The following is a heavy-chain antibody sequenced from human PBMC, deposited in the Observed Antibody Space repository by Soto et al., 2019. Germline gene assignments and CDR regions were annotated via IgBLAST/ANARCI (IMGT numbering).Heavy chain of an antibody. CDR1: GGTFSSYA. V-gene: IGHV1-69*06. CDR2: IIPTFGTA. J-gene: IGHJ5*02. D-gene: IGHD2-2*01. Sequence: SVKVSCKASGGTFSSYAISWVRQAPGQGLEWMGGIIPTFGTANYAQKFQGRVTITADKSTSTAYMELSSLRSEDTAVYYCARAQTAQYCSSTSCHPGGWFDPWGQGTLVTVS. CDR3: ARAQTAQYCSSTSCHPGGWFDP.